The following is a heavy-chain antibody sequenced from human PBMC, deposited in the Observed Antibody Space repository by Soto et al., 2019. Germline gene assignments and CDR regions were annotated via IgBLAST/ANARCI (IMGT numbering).Heavy chain of an antibody. CDR1: GYTFTSYD. D-gene: IGHD1-1*01. Sequence: ASVKVSCKASGYTFTSYDISWVRQAPGQGLEWMGWISAYNGNTNYAQKLRGRVTMTTDTSTSTAYMELRSLRSDDTAVYYCARGETTGTTGPYYYYGMDVWGQGTTVTVSS. CDR2: ISAYNGNT. J-gene: IGHJ6*02. CDR3: ARGETTGTTGPYYYYGMDV. V-gene: IGHV1-18*04.